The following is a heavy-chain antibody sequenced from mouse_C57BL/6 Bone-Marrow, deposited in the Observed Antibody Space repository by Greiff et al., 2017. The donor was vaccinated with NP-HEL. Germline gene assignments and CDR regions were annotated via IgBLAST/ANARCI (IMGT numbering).Heavy chain of an antibody. D-gene: IGHD2-1*01. Sequence: QVQLKESGAELARPGASVKLSCKASGYTFTSYGISWVKQRTGQGLEWIGEIYPRSGNTYYNEKFKGKATLTADKSSSTAYMELRSLTSEDSAVYFCARTTMGGYWGQGTLVTVSA. J-gene: IGHJ3*01. V-gene: IGHV1-81*01. CDR3: ARTTMGGY. CDR1: GYTFTSYG. CDR2: IYPRSGNT.